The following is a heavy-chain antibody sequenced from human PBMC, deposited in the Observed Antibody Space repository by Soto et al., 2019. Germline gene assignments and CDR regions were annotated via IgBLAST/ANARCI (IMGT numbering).Heavy chain of an antibody. J-gene: IGHJ4*02. Sequence: QVQLVESGGGVVQPGRSLRLSCAASGFTFSSYGMHWVRQAPGKGLEWVAVIWYDGSNKYYADSVKGRFTISRDNSKNTLYLQMNSLRAEDTAEYYCARADILYSSGWYGLDYWGQGTLVTVSS. CDR1: GFTFSSYG. D-gene: IGHD6-19*01. CDR2: IWYDGSNK. CDR3: ARADILYSSGWYGLDY. V-gene: IGHV3-33*01.